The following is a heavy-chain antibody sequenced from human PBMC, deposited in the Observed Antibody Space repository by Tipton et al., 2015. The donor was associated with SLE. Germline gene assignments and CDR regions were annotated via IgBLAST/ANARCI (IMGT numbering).Heavy chain of an antibody. CDR2: ITHSGDT. J-gene: IGHJ5*02. V-gene: IGHV4-34*01. Sequence: LRLSCAVYGGSLTGHFWTWVRQPPGKGLEWIGDITHSGDTNYSPSLKSRVTISVDTSTNHFSLKLNSVTAADTAVYYCAGASFVMIADTGLGYNWLDPWGQGSLLTVSS. CDR3: AGASFVMIADTGLGYNWLDP. D-gene: IGHD2-15*01. CDR1: GGSLTGHF.